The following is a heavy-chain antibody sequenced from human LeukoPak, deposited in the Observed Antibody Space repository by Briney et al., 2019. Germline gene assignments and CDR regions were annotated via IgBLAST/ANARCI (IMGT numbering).Heavy chain of an antibody. CDR3: AKVGSSSSYYFDY. CDR2: ISGSGVST. CDR1: GFTFSSYA. J-gene: IGHJ4*02. Sequence: GGSLRLSCAASGFTFSSYAMNWVRQAPGKGLEWVSAISGSGVSTYYADFVEGRFTISRDNSKKTLYLQVNSLRAEDTAVYYCAKVGSSSSYYFDYWGRGTLVTVSS. V-gene: IGHV3-23*01. D-gene: IGHD6-13*01.